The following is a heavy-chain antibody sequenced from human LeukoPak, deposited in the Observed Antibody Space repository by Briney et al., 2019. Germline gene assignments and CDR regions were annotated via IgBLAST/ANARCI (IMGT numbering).Heavy chain of an antibody. D-gene: IGHD3-3*01. J-gene: IGHJ4*02. CDR1: GGSISSYY. CDR3: ARYDFWSGPDY. CDR2: IYYSGST. V-gene: IGHV4-59*08. Sequence: SESLSLTCTVSGGSISSYYWSWIRQPPGKGLEWIGYIYYSGSTNYNPSLKSRVTISVDTSKNQSSLKLSSVTAADTAVYYCARYDFWSGPDYWGQGTLVTVSS.